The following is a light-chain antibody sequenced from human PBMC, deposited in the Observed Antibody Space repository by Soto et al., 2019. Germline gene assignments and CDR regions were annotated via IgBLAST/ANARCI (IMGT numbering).Light chain of an antibody. J-gene: IGLJ3*02. CDR2: SNN. CDR1: NSNIETNA. Sequence: QSVLTQPPSASGTPGQRVTISCSGSNSNIETNAIYWHQQLPGSAPKLLIYSNNQRPSGVPDRFSASKSGTSASLAISGLPAEDEAEYFCATEDDSLSRVVFGGGTKLTVL. V-gene: IGLV1-47*02. CDR3: ATEDDSLSRVV.